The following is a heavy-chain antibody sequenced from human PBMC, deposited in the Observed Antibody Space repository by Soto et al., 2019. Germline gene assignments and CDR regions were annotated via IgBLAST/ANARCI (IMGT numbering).Heavy chain of an antibody. CDR3: ARVESYALDY. D-gene: IGHD2-8*01. CDR2: IWYDGSNK. J-gene: IGHJ4*02. CDR1: GFTFSSYW. Sequence: GGSLRLSCAASGFTFSSYWMSWVRQAPGKGLEWVVVIWYDGSNKYYADSVKGRFTISRDNSKNTLYLQMNSLRAEDTAVYYCARVESYALDYWGQGTLVTVSS. V-gene: IGHV3-33*08.